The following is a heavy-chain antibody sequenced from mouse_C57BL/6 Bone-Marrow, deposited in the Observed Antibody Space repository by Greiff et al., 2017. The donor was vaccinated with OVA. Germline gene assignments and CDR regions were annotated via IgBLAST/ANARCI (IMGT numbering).Heavy chain of an antibody. Sequence: EVKLVESEGGLVQPGSSMKLSCTASGFTFSDYYMAWVRQVPEKGLEWVANINYDGSSTYYLDSLKSRFIISRDNAKNILYLQMSSLKSEDTATYYCARRHSSRYFDYWGQGTTLTVSS. CDR3: ARRHSSRYFDY. J-gene: IGHJ2*01. V-gene: IGHV5-16*01. D-gene: IGHD1-1*01. CDR1: GFTFSDYY. CDR2: INYDGSST.